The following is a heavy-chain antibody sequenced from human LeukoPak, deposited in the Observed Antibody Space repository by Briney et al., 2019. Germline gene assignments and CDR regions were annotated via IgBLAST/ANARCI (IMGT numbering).Heavy chain of an antibody. Sequence: PSETLSLTCTVSGGPISNYYWSWIRQPPGKGLEWIGDIHYSGSTNYNPSLKSRVTVSVDTSKNQFSLKLSSVTAADTAVYYCARGPLRGVMSEAFDIWGQGTMVSVSS. J-gene: IGHJ3*02. CDR3: ARGPLRGVMSEAFDI. D-gene: IGHD3-10*01. V-gene: IGHV4-59*01. CDR1: GGPISNYY. CDR2: IHYSGST.